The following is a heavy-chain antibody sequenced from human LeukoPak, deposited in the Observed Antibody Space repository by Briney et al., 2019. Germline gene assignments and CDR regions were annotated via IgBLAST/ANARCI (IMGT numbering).Heavy chain of an antibody. Sequence: ASVKVSCKVSGYTLTELSMHWVRQAPGKGLEWMGGFDPEDGETIYAQKFQGRVTMTEDTSTDTAYMELSSLRSEDTAVYYCAREAPTYYDFRSGYYTGYYYYYGMDVWGQGTTVTVSS. J-gene: IGHJ6*02. D-gene: IGHD3-3*01. CDR2: FDPEDGET. CDR3: AREAPTYYDFRSGYYTGYYYYYGMDV. V-gene: IGHV1-24*01. CDR1: GYTLTELS.